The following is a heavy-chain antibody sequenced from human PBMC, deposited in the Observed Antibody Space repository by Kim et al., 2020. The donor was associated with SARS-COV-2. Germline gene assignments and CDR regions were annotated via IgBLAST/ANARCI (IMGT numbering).Heavy chain of an antibody. J-gene: IGHJ6*03. Sequence: ASVKVSCKASGYTFTSYDINWVRQATGQGLEWMGWMNPNSGNTGYAQKFQGRVTMTRNTPISTAYMELSSLRSEDTAVYYCARAPKMRYDILTGTHGDYYYMDVGGKGPRSPSP. CDR1: GYTFTSYD. D-gene: IGHD3-9*01. CDR2: MNPNSGNT. CDR3: ARAPKMRYDILTGTHGDYYYMDV. V-gene: IGHV1-8*01.